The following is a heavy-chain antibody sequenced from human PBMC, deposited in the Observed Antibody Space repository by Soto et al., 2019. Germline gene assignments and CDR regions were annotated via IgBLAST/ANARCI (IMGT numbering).Heavy chain of an antibody. Sequence: EVQLWESGGGLVQPGGSLRLSCAASGFTFSSYAMRWVRQAPGKGLEWVSVLSGDGAITYYADSVKGRFTISRDNSKYTLYMQMSSLRAEDTAVYYCAKIGSSSETVYWGQGTLVTVSS. D-gene: IGHD6-6*01. CDR1: GFTFSSYA. V-gene: IGHV3-23*01. CDR3: AKIGSSSETVY. J-gene: IGHJ4*02. CDR2: LSGDGAIT.